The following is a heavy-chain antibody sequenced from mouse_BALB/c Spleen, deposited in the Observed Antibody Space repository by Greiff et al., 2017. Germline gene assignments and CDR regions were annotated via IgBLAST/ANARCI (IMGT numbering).Heavy chain of an antibody. J-gene: IGHJ3*01. CDR3: ATIYYDLAWFAY. D-gene: IGHD2-4*01. CDR1: GFTFSSFG. V-gene: IGHV5-17*02. CDR2: ISSGSSTI. Sequence: EVKLVESGGGLVQPGGSRKLSCAASGFTFSSFGMHWVRQAPEKGLEWVAYISSGSSTIYYADTVKGRFTISRDNPKNTLFLQMTSLRSEDTAMYYCATIYYDLAWFAYWGQGTLVTVSA.